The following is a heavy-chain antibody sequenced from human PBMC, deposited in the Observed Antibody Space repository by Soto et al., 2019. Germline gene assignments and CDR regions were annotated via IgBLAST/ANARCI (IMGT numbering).Heavy chain of an antibody. V-gene: IGHV1-58*02. CDR3: AADMEPTDPFNWFDP. J-gene: IGHJ5*02. CDR2: IVVGSGNT. CDR1: GYSFTSHY. D-gene: IGHD1-1*01. Sequence: ASVKVSCKAIGYSFTSHYMHWVRQAPGQGLEWVGWIVVGSGNTNYAQKFQERISITRDMSTSTAYMELRSLRSEDTAIYYCAADMEPTDPFNWFDPWGQGTLVTVSS.